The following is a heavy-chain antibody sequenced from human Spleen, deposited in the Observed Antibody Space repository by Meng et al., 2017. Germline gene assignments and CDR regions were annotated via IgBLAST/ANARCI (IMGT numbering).Heavy chain of an antibody. Sequence: ESLKISCTVSGASISSYYWSWIRLPPGKGLELIGYIYYSGSTNYNPSLKSRVTISVDTSKNQFSLKMSSVTAADTAVYYCATFTGDGRFAYWGQGTLVTVSS. CDR3: ATFTGDGRFAY. CDR2: IYYSGST. CDR1: GASISSYY. V-gene: IGHV4-59*01. D-gene: IGHD7-27*01. J-gene: IGHJ4*02.